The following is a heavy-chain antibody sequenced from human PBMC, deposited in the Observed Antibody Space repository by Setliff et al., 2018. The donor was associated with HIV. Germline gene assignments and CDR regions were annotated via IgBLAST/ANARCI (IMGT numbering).Heavy chain of an antibody. CDR3: ARYNWNCEWGSFDS. V-gene: IGHV4-39*01. D-gene: IGHD1-7*01. J-gene: IGHJ4*02. Sequence: PSETLSLTCTVSGGSISSTNYFWGWIRQPPGKGLEWIGTIYYRGSTYSNPSLKSRVSIFVDTSKKQFSLSLKSVTAADTALYYCARYNWNCEWGSFDSWGRGTLVTVSS. CDR1: GGSISSTNYF. CDR2: IYYRGST.